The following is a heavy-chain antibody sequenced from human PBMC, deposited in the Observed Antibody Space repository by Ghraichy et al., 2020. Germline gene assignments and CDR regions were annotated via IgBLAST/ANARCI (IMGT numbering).Heavy chain of an antibody. D-gene: IGHD1-26*01. J-gene: IGHJ4*02. CDR3: ARSRWTESGSYPD. V-gene: IGHV3-23*01. Sequence: GESLNISCAASGFSFSSCPMSWVRQAPGKGLEWVSGISISGGSTYYADSVKGRFTISRDNSKNTLYLQINSLRAEDTAVYYCARSRWTESGSYPDWGQGTLVTVSS. CDR2: ISISGGST. CDR1: GFSFSSCP.